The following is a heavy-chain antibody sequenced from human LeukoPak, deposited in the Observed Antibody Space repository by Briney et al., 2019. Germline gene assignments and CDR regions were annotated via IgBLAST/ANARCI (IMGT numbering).Heavy chain of an antibody. Sequence: PGRSLRLSCEASGFTLSSYAMHWVRQAPGKGLEWVAVISYDGSNKYYADSVKGRFTISRDNSKNTLYLQMNSLRAEDTAVYYCVSGSPTELREYYFDYWGQGTLVTVSS. CDR2: ISYDGSNK. CDR1: GFTLSSYA. V-gene: IGHV3-30-3*01. CDR3: VSGSPTELREYYFDY. J-gene: IGHJ4*02. D-gene: IGHD2-15*01.